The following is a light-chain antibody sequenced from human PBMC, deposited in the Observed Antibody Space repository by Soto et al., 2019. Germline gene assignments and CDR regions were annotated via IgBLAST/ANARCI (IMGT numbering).Light chain of an antibody. Sequence: DIVMTQSPLSLPVTPGEPASISCRSSQSLLHSNGYNYLDWYLQKPGQSPQLLIYSGSNRASGVHERFSGSGSGIDITLKISRVEAENVGTYYCMQAVHTHRTFGPETKLEIK. CDR1: QSLLHSNGYNY. CDR2: SGS. CDR3: MQAVHTHRT. V-gene: IGKV2-28*01. J-gene: IGKJ2*01.